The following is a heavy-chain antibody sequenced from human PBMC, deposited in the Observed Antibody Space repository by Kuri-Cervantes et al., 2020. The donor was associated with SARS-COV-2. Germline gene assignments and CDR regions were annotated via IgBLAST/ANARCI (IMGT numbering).Heavy chain of an antibody. J-gene: IGHJ4*02. Sequence: GGSLRLSCAASGFTFRTYAMSWVRQAPGKGLEWVSTISGSGGSIDYAVSVKGRFTISRDNSKNTLYLEMDSLTADDTAIYYCAKAVRRIAAARYDFDYWGQGTLVTVSS. CDR1: GFTFRTYA. CDR3: AKAVRRIAAARYDFDY. V-gene: IGHV3-23*01. D-gene: IGHD6-13*01. CDR2: ISGSGGSI.